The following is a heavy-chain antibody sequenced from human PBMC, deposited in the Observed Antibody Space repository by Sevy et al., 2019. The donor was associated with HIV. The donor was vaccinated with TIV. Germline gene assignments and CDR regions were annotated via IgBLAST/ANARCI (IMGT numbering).Heavy chain of an antibody. CDR2: ISSSSSYI. CDR1: GFTFSSYS. Sequence: GESLKISCAASGFTFSSYSMNWVRQAPGKGLEWVSSISSSSSYIYYADSVKDRFTISRDNAKNSLYLQMNSLRAEDTAVYYCARDRDAVAGTIPSFNYWGQGTLVTVSS. J-gene: IGHJ4*02. V-gene: IGHV3-21*01. CDR3: ARDRDAVAGTIPSFNY. D-gene: IGHD6-19*01.